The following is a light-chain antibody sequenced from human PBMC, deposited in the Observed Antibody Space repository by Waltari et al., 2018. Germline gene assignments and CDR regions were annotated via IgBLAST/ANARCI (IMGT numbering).Light chain of an antibody. Sequence: DIVMTQSPDSLALSLGERATINCKSSQSVLHRSNNKNYVTWYQQKPGQPPNLLIYWASSRESGVPDRISGSGSGKDFTITISSLQAEDVAVYYCQQYYNAPLTCGGGTKVEIK. J-gene: IGKJ4*01. CDR3: QQYYNAPLT. CDR1: QSVLHRSNNKNY. V-gene: IGKV4-1*01. CDR2: WAS.